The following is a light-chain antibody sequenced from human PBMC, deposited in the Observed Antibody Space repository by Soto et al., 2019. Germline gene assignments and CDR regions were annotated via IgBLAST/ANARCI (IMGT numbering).Light chain of an antibody. CDR2: DNI. CDR3: GTWDGSRNWV. CDR1: SSNIGNNY. V-gene: IGLV1-51*01. J-gene: IGLJ3*02. Sequence: QSVLTQSPSVSAAPGQKVTISCSGSSSNIGNNYVSWYQQFPDTAPKLLIYDNIKRPSGIPDRFSGSKSGTSATLFITGLQTGDEADYYCGTWDGSRNWVFGGGTKLTVL.